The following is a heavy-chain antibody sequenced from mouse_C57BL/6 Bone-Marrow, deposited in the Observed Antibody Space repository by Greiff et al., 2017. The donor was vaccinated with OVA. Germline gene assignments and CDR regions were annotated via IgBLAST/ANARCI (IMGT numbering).Heavy chain of an antibody. V-gene: IGHV1-55*01. CDR2: IYPGSGST. J-gene: IGHJ4*01. CDR1: GYTFTSYW. Sequence: VQLQQSGAELVKPGASVKMSCKASGYTFTSYWITWVKQRPGQGLEWIGDIYPGSGSTNYNEKFKSKATLTVDTSSSTAYMQLSSLTSEDSAVYYCASKLRGNYYAMDYWGQGTSVTVSS. CDR3: ASKLRGNYYAMDY. D-gene: IGHD1-1*01.